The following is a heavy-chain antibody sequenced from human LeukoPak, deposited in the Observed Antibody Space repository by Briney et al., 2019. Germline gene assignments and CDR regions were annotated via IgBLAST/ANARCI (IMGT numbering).Heavy chain of an antibody. CDR3: ARYYYDSSGYYYVFYYYYGMDV. CDR2: INPNSGNT. CDR1: GYTFTSYD. J-gene: IGHJ6*02. D-gene: IGHD3-22*01. Sequence: ASVKVSCKASGYTFTSYDINWVRQATGQGLEWMGWINPNSGNTGYAQKFQGRVTMTRNTSISTAYMELSSLRSEDTAVYYCARYYYDSSGYYYVFYYYYGMDVWGQGTTVTVSS. V-gene: IGHV1-8*01.